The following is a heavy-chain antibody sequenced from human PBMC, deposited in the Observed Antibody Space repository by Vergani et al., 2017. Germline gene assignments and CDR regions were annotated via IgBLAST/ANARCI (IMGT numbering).Heavy chain of an antibody. D-gene: IGHD6-13*01. V-gene: IGHV3-9*01. CDR2: ISWNSDTI. CDR3: AKGLGSSWFPFEH. CDR1: GFNFGGFA. Sequence: EVQMVESGGGLVQPGRSLRLSCKASGFNFGGFAMHWVRQVPGKGPEWVSGISWNSDTIDYADSVKGRFSISRDNAKSSLYLQMDSLRLEDTAFYYCAKGLGSSWFPFEHWGQGTLVTVSS. J-gene: IGHJ4*02.